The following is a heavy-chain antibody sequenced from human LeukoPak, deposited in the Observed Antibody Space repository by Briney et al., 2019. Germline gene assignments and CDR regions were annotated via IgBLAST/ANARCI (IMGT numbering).Heavy chain of an antibody. V-gene: IGHV3-23*01. J-gene: IGHJ6*03. CDR1: DYAFYSYA. Sequence: PGGSLRLSCAGSDYAFYSYAMTWVRQAPGKGLEWVSAISGSGEGTYYSDSVKGRFTISRDNSKDMLYLQMNDLRAEDTAVYYCTSDCGLYYYYMALWRKGTTVTVS. CDR2: ISGSGEGT. D-gene: IGHD3/OR15-3a*01. CDR3: TSDCGLYYYYMAL.